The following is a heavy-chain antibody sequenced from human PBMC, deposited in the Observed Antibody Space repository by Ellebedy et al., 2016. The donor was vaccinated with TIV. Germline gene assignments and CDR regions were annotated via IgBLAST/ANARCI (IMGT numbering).Heavy chain of an antibody. V-gene: IGHV3-23*01. CDR1: GFTFSSYA. CDR3: ARENWYNDY. D-gene: IGHD1/OR15-1a*01. CDR2: ISGSGGST. J-gene: IGHJ4*02. Sequence: GESLKISCAASGFTFSSYAMSWVRQAPGKGLEWVSVISGSGGSTYYADSVKGRFTISRDNSNNTLYLQMNSLRAEDTAVYYCARENWYNDYWGQGTLVTVSS.